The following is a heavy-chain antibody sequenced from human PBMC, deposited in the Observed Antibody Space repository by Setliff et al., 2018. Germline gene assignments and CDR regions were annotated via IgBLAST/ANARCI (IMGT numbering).Heavy chain of an antibody. CDR1: GGSISSNNYY. J-gene: IGHJ4*02. CDR3: ARRQYYDSSGYYYEPPLPLDY. V-gene: IGHV4-39*01. Sequence: PSETLSLTCTVSGGSISSNNYYGGWIRQPPGKGLEWIGSIYHSGSTYYNPSLKSRVTISVDTSKNQFSLKLGSVTGADTAVYYCARRQYYDSSGYYYEPPLPLDYWGQGTLVTVSS. CDR2: IYHSGST. D-gene: IGHD3-22*01.